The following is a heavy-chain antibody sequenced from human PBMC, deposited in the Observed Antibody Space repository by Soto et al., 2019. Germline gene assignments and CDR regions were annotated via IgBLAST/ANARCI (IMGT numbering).Heavy chain of an antibody. CDR2: ISYDGSNK. V-gene: IGHV3-30-3*01. CDR1: GFXFSSYA. CDR3: ARVRIAARLMTTLNYYYGMDV. D-gene: IGHD6-6*01. J-gene: IGHJ6*02. Sequence: PGGSLXLSCAASGFXFSSYAMHWVRQAPGKGLEWVAVISYDGSNKYYADSVKGRFTISRDNSKNTLYLQMNSLRAEDTAVYYCARVRIAARLMTTLNYYYGMDVWGQGTTVTVSS.